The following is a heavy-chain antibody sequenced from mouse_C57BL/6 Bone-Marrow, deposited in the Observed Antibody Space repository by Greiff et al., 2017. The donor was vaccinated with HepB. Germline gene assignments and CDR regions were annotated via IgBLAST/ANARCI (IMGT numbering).Heavy chain of an antibody. CDR1: GFTFSDYY. V-gene: IGHV5-12*01. J-gene: IGHJ4*01. CDR2: ISNGGGST. CDR3: ARYSNYGGDY. Sequence: DVQLVKSGGGLVQPGGSLKLSCAASGFTFSDYYMYWVRQTPEKRLEWVAYISNGGGSTYYPDTVKGRFTISRDNAKNTLYLQMSRLKSEDTAMYYCARYSNYGGDYWGQGTSVTVSS. D-gene: IGHD2-5*01.